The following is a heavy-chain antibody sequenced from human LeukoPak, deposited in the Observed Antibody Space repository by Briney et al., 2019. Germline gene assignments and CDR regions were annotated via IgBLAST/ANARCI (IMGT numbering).Heavy chain of an antibody. CDR3: ARDDGGNFDY. CDR2: IIPIFGTA. CDR1: GGTFSSYA. V-gene: IGHV1-69*05. J-gene: IGHJ4*02. Sequence: PVKVSCKASGGTFSSYAISWVRQAPGQGLEWMGGIIPIFGTANYAQKFQGRVTITTVESTSTAYMELSSLRSEDTAVYYCARDDGGNFDYWGQGTLVTVSS. D-gene: IGHD4-23*01.